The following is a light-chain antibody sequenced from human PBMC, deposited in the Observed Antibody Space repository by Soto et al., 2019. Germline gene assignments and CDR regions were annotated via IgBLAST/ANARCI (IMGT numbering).Light chain of an antibody. CDR2: GAS. Sequence: EIVVTHSRRTLSLSPGERATLSCRASQSVSSSYLAWYQQKPGQAPRLLIYGASSRATGIPDRFSRSGSGTAVSVAVSIREPEDCAGYYCQQYDSSPSLTVGGGTEVDIK. V-gene: IGKV3-20*01. CDR1: QSVSSSY. CDR3: QQYDSSPSLT. J-gene: IGKJ4*01.